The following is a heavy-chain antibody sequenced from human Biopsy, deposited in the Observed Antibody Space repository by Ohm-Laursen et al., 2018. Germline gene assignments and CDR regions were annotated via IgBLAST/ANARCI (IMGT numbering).Heavy chain of an antibody. D-gene: IGHD5-24*01. Sequence: SDTLSLTCTVSGGPIDSYYWSWIRQPPGKALEWIGYIYFTGRTSYNPSPKSRVTMSVNTSKKQFSLRLSSATAADTAVYYCASAGYNPDWNFDLWGRGTRVTVSS. J-gene: IGHJ2*01. CDR3: ASAGYNPDWNFDL. V-gene: IGHV4-59*07. CDR1: GGPIDSYY. CDR2: IYFTGRT.